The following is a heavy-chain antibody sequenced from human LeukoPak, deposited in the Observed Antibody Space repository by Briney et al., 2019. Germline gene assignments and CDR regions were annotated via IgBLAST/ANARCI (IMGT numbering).Heavy chain of an antibody. CDR2: IYYSGNT. D-gene: IGHD3-22*01. CDR1: GGSISGYY. V-gene: IGHV4-59*12. J-gene: IGHJ4*02. Sequence: SETLSLTCTVSGGSISGYYWNWIRQPPGKGLGWIGYIYYSGNTNYNPSLKSRLTISVDTSKNQFSLKLTSVTAADTALYYCAREDSDKRIFDYWGQGTLVTVSS. CDR3: AREDSDKRIFDY.